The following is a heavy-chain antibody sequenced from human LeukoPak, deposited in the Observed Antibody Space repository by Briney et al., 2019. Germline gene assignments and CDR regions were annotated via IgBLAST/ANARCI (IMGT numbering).Heavy chain of an antibody. J-gene: IGHJ4*02. Sequence: GGSLRLSCAASGFSLSTSWMAWVRQAPGKGLQWVGNINPDESHTDYIDSVKGRFTMSRDNAENSLFLQVHSLRDEDTAVYYCARDRAYDAFDYWGRGTLVTVSS. CDR2: INPDESHT. D-gene: IGHD5-12*01. CDR1: GFSLSTSW. V-gene: IGHV3-7*01. CDR3: ARDRAYDAFDY.